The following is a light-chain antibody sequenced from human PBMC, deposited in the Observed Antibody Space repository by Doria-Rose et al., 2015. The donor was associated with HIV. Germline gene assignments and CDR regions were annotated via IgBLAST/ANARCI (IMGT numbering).Light chain of an antibody. V-gene: IGKV3-20*01. CDR1: QRVKSSY. J-gene: IGKJ5*01. CDR3: QQYGTSRGT. CDR2: DAS. Sequence: TQSPGTLSLSPGERATLSCRASQRVKSSYLAWYQQKPGQAPRLLIYDASTRATGITDRFSGSGSGTDFTLTISRLEREDVAVYYCQQYGTSRGTFGQGTRLEIK.